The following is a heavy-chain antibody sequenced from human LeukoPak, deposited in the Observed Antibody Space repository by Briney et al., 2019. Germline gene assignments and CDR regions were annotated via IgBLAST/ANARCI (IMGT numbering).Heavy chain of an antibody. J-gene: IGHJ6*03. Sequence: GGSLRLSCAASGFTFSSYSMNWVRQAPGKGLEWVSYISSSSSTIYYADSVKGRFTISRDNARNSLYLQMNSLRAEDTAVYYCARDFCSSTSCYSVYYYYYYMDVWGKGTTVTVSS. V-gene: IGHV3-48*04. CDR1: GFTFSSYS. D-gene: IGHD2-2*01. CDR2: ISSSSSTI. CDR3: ARDFCSSTSCYSVYYYYYYMDV.